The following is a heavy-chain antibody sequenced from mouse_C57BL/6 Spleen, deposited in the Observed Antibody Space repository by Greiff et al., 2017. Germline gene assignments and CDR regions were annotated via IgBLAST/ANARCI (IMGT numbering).Heavy chain of an antibody. V-gene: IGHV1-55*01. CDR1: GFTFTSYW. Sequence: QVQLQQPGAELVKPGASVKMSCKASGFTFTSYWITWVKQRHGQGLAWIGVVYPGSGSTNYNEKFKSKATLTVVTSSRPAYMQLSSLTSEDSAVYYCARGGGDYYARGYWGQGTAVSVTS. J-gene: IGHJ4*01. CDR2: VYPGSGST. CDR3: ARGGGDYYARGY.